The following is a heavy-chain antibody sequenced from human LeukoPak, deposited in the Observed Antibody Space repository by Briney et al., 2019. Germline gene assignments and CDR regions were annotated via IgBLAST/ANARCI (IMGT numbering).Heavy chain of an antibody. Sequence: GGSLRLSCAASGFTFSNYAMNWVRQAPGKGLEWVSGISASGGTTYYADSVKGRFTTSRDNSKSTLYLQMNNLRADDTAVYYCGPGRDNSSWYFVDHWGQGTLVTVSS. CDR3: GPGRDNSSWYFVDH. D-gene: IGHD6-13*01. CDR2: ISASGGTT. V-gene: IGHV3-23*01. CDR1: GFTFSNYA. J-gene: IGHJ5*02.